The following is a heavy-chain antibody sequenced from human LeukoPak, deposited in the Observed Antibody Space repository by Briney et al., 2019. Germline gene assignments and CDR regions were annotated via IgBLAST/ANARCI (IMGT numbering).Heavy chain of an antibody. CDR3: ARGTYYYDSSGDYFDY. CDR2: IYPGDSDT. J-gene: IGHJ4*02. D-gene: IGHD3-22*01. Sequence: GESLKISCKGSGYSFTSYWIGWVRQMPGKGLEWTGIIYPGDSDTRYSPSFQGQVTISADKSISTAYLQWSSLKASDTAMYYCARGTYYYDSSGDYFDYWGQGTLVTVSS. V-gene: IGHV5-51*01. CDR1: GYSFTSYW.